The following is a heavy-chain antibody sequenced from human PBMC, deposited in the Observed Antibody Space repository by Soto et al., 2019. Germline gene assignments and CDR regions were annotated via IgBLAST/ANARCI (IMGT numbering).Heavy chain of an antibody. D-gene: IGHD3-16*01. V-gene: IGHV4-59*08. J-gene: IGHJ4*02. Sequence: QVQLQESGPGLVKPSETLSLTCTVSGGSISSYYWSWIRQPPGKGLEWIGYIYYSGGTTYNPSLKSRVTISVDTTKTLSSLKLSSVTAADTAVYYCARLGGWSVDYWGQGTLVTVSS. CDR2: IYYSGGT. CDR3: ARLGGWSVDY. CDR1: GGSISSYY.